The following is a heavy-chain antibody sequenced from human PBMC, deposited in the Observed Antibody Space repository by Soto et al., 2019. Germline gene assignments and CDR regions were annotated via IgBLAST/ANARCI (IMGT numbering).Heavy chain of an antibody. CDR1: GFTFGDHY. V-gene: IGHV3-72*01. CDR2: IRNKAHSYST. D-gene: IGHD5-18*01. Sequence: GGSLSLSCAVSGFTFGDHYMDWVRQAPGKGLEWIGRIRNKAHSYSTTYAASVKGRLIISRDDSKNTAYLQMNSLKTEDTAVYYCASDTARVYYGIDVWGQGTTVTVSS. CDR3: ASDTARVYYGIDV. J-gene: IGHJ6*02.